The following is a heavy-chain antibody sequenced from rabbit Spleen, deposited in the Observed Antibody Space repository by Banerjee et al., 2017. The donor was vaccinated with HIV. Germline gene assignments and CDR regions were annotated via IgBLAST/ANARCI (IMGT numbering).Heavy chain of an antibody. Sequence: QSLEESGGDLVKPGGSLTLTCTASGFSFSDSYWMCWVRQAPGKGLEWIACIGNKNSGTTYYASWAKGRFTISKTSSTTVTLQMTSLTAADTATYFCARDSGSSFSSYGMDLWGQGTLVTVS. CDR1: GFSFSDSYW. CDR2: IGNKNSGTT. CDR3: ARDSGSSFSSYGMDL. D-gene: IGHD8-1*01. V-gene: IGHV1S40*01. J-gene: IGHJ6*01.